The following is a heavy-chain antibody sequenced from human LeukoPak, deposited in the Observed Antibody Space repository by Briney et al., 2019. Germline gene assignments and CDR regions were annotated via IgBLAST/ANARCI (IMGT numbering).Heavy chain of an antibody. CDR3: ARGWDYDSGGRPTAYVY. CDR1: GFTFSSYA. J-gene: IGHJ4*02. V-gene: IGHV3-23*01. D-gene: IGHD3-22*01. Sequence: GGSLRLSCAASGFTFSSYAMSWVRQAPGKGLEWVSAISGSGASTYYADSVKGRFTISRDNSKSTLYLQMNSLKSEDTAVYYCARGWDYDSGGRPTAYVYWGQGTLVTVSS. CDR2: ISGSGAST.